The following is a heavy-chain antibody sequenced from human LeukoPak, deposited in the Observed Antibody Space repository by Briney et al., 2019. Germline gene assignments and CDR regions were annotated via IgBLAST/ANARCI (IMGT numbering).Heavy chain of an antibody. Sequence: PSETLSLTCTVSGGSISSYYWSWIRQPAGKGLEWIGSIYHSGSTYYNPSLKSRVTISVDTSKNQFSLKLSSVTAADTAVYYCARPDGDYDARFQHWGQGTLVTVSS. CDR3: ARPDGDYDARFQH. CDR2: IYHSGST. D-gene: IGHD4-17*01. V-gene: IGHV4-59*08. CDR1: GGSISSYY. J-gene: IGHJ1*01.